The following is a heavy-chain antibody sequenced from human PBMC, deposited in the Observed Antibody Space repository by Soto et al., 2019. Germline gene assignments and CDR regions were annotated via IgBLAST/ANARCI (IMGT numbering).Heavy chain of an antibody. Sequence: SQTLSVTRGIYGDSVSGKRAASCSISHSPTRGLEWLGRTYHRSKWFYDYAVSVKSRITISPDTPKNQFSLQLNSVTPEDTAVYYCARSRSAITGDGMAVWGQGTTVXVSS. CDR3: ARSRSAITGDGMAV. J-gene: IGHJ6*02. CDR2: TYHRSKWFY. V-gene: IGHV6-1*01. D-gene: IGHD7-27*01. CDR1: GDSVSGKRAA.